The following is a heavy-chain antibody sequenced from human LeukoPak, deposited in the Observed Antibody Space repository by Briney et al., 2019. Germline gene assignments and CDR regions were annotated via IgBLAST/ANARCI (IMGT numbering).Heavy chain of an antibody. CDR3: AKESGYEYYYYYYMDV. CDR2: ISGSGGST. D-gene: IGHD5-12*01. CDR1: GFTFSSYG. V-gene: IGHV3-23*01. J-gene: IGHJ6*03. Sequence: GGSLRLSCAASGFTFSSYGMSWVRQAPGKGLEWVSAISGSGGSTYYADSVKGRFTISRDNSKKTLYLQMNSLRAEDMAAYYCAKESGYEYYYYYYMDVWGKGTTVTISS.